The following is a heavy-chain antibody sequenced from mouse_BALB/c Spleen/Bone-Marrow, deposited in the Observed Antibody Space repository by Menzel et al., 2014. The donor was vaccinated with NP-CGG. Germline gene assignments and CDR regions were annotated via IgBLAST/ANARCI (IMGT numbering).Heavy chain of an antibody. CDR1: GFDFSSYW. V-gene: IGHV4-1*02. CDR3: ARIGYYGWFAY. Sequence: EVKLMDSGGGLVQPGGSLKLSCAASGFDFSSYWMSWVRQAPGKGLEWIGEINPDSNTINYTPSLKDKFIISRDNAKNTLYLQISKVRSEDTALYYCARIGYYGWFAYWGQGTLVTVSA. D-gene: IGHD2-3*01. J-gene: IGHJ3*01. CDR2: INPDSNTI.